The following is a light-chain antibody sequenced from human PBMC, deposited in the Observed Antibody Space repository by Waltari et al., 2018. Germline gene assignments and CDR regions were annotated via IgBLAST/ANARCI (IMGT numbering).Light chain of an antibody. CDR3: QAWDSSTPYV. V-gene: IGLV3-1*01. Sequence: SYELTQSPSVSVSPGQTASITCSGDKLGDKYACWYQQKQCQSPVLVIYQDSKRPSGIPERFSGSNSGNTATLTISGTQAMDEADYYCQAWDSSTPYVFGTGTKVTVL. CDR2: QDS. J-gene: IGLJ1*01. CDR1: KLGDKY.